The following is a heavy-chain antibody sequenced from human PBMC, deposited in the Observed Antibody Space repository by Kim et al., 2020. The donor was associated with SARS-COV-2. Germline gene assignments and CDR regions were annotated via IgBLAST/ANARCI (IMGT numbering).Heavy chain of an antibody. Sequence: ASVKVSCKASGYTFTSYYMHWVRQAPGQGLEWMGIINPSGGSTSYAQKFQGRVTMTRDTSTSTVYMELSSLRSEDTAVYYCAGMTMVRGVRAYYYYGMDVWGQGTTVTVSS. CDR3: AGMTMVRGVRAYYYYGMDV. D-gene: IGHD3-10*01. J-gene: IGHJ6*02. CDR1: GYTFTSYY. V-gene: IGHV1-46*01. CDR2: INPSGGST.